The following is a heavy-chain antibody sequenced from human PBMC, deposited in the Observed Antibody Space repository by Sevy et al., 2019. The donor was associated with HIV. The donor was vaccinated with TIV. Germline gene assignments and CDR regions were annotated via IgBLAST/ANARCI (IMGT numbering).Heavy chain of an antibody. J-gene: IGHJ6*02. V-gene: IGHV3-30-3*01. CDR3: ARGNSPSVTTAPLYYYYGLDV. Sequence: GGSLRLSCAASGFIFRNYAVHWVRQAPGKGLEWLAIISFDGTNKYYAHSVKGRFTVSRDNAKNTLYLQMNSLRTEDTAIYYCARGNSPSVTTAPLYYYYGLDVWGQGTTVTVSS. CDR1: GFIFRNYA. CDR2: ISFDGTNK. D-gene: IGHD4-17*01.